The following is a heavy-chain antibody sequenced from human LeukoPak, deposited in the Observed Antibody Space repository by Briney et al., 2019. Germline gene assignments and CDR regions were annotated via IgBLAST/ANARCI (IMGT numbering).Heavy chain of an antibody. V-gene: IGHV4-59*08. CDR2: IYYSGST. D-gene: IGHD6-13*01. CDR3: ARLSRIAAAGSYSYHSMDV. Sequence: SETLSLTCAVSGGSISGFYWSWIRQPPGKGLEWLGFIYYSGSTNYNPSLKSRLSISVDTSKNQFSLKLSSVTAADTAVYYCARLSRIAAAGSYSYHSMDVWGQGTTVTVSS. CDR1: GGSISGFY. J-gene: IGHJ6*03.